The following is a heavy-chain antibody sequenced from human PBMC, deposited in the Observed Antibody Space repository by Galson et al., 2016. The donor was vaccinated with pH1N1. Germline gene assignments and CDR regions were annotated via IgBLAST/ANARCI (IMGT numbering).Heavy chain of an antibody. CDR3: VHTASSTWYERAMDV. CDR1: GFSLSTNKEA. V-gene: IGHV2-5*01. Sequence: PALVKPTQTLMLTCTFSGFSLSTNKEAVGWIRRPPGKALEWLGIIYWNADTRYSPFLKNRLTITKDSSKNHVVLTMTNMDLVDTATYYCVHTASSTWYERAMDVWGKGTTVTVSS. CDR2: IYWNADT. J-gene: IGHJ6*03. D-gene: IGHD6-13*01.